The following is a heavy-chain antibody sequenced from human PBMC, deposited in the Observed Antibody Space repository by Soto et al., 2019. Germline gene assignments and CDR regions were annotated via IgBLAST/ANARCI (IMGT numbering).Heavy chain of an antibody. CDR3: ATKDYGDLGRFDY. D-gene: IGHD4-17*01. V-gene: IGHV4-31*03. Sequence: QVQLQESGPGLVKPSQTLSLTCTVSGGSISSGGYYWSWSRQHPGKGLEWSGYIYYSGSTYYNPSLKSRVTISVDTSKNQCSLKLSSVTAADTAVYYCATKDYGDLGRFDYWGQGTLVTVSS. CDR2: IYYSGST. J-gene: IGHJ4*02. CDR1: GGSISSGGYY.